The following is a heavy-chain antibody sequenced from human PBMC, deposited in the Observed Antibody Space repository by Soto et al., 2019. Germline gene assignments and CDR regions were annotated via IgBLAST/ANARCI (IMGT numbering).Heavy chain of an antibody. D-gene: IGHD2-8*01. CDR2: TDYSGRT. V-gene: IGHV4-31*03. CDR3: GSSMDVSDTNGYYYLDY. CDR1: GGSTSRNGYY. Sequence: ASETLSLTCIVSGGSTSRNGYYWKWIRQRPGKGLEWIGFTDYSGRTNYNPSLKSRVTISVDTSKNRFSLKLTSVTAADTAVYYCGSSMDVSDTNGYYYLDYWGQGTLVTVSS. J-gene: IGHJ4*02.